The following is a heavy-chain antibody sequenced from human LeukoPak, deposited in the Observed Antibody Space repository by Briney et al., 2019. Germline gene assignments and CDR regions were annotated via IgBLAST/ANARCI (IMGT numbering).Heavy chain of an antibody. CDR2: INHSGST. J-gene: IGHJ4*02. CDR3: ARDDSVTIAGHHTLDY. V-gene: IGHV4-34*01. CDR1: GGSFSGYY. D-gene: IGHD4-17*01. Sequence: PSETLSLTCAVYGGSFSGYYWSWIRQAPGKGLEWIGEINHSGSTSYNPSLRSRVTISVDTSKNQFSLNLSSVTAADTAVYYCARDDSVTIAGHHTLDYWGQGTLVTVSS.